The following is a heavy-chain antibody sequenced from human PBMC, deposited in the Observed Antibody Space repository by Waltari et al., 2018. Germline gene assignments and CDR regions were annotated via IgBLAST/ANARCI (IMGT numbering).Heavy chain of an antibody. CDR1: GFTLRGYE. Sequence: EVQLVESGGGLVQPGGSLRLSCAVSGFTLRGYEMNWVRQAPGKGLEWVAYISSSDKTRYADSVKGRFTISRDNAKNSLYLQMSSLRAEDTAIYYCARVRSVVGEGVYWGQGTLVTVSS. CDR3: ARVRSVVGEGVY. D-gene: IGHD2-15*01. V-gene: IGHV3-48*03. J-gene: IGHJ4*02. CDR2: ISSSDKTR.